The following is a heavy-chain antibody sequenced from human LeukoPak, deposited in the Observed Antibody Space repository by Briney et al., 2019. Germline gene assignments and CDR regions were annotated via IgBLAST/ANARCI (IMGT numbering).Heavy chain of an antibody. D-gene: IGHD3-3*01. CDR1: GYTFTSYY. CDR2: INPSGGST. Sequence: ASLKVSCKASGYTFTSYYMHWVRQAPGQGLEWMGIINPSGGSTSYAQKFQGRVTMTRDMSTSTVYMELSSLRSEDTAVYYCARGLLRGAFDYWGQGTLVTVSS. J-gene: IGHJ4*02. CDR3: ARGLLRGAFDY. V-gene: IGHV1-46*01.